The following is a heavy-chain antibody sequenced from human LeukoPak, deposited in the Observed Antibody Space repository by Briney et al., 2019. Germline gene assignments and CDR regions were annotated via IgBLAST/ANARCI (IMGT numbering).Heavy chain of an antibody. D-gene: IGHD3-9*01. CDR3: ARVHSYDILTGPQDIDYYYGMDV. CDR2: IWYDGSNK. CDR1: GFTFSSYG. V-gene: IGHV3-33*01. Sequence: GGSLRLSCAASGFTFSSYGMHWVRQAPGKGLEWVAVIWYDGSNKYYADSVKGRFTISRDNSKNTLYLQMNSLRAEDTAVYYCARVHSYDILTGPQDIDYYYGMDVWGQGTTVTVSS. J-gene: IGHJ6*02.